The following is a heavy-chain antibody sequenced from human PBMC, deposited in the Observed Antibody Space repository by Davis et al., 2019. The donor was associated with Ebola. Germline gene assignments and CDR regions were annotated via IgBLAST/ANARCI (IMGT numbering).Heavy chain of an antibody. J-gene: IGHJ6*02. Sequence: SETLSLTCTVSGASISSRSYYWGWIRQPPGKGLEWVGSFPYGDNTHYYNPSLRRRVTISVDTSRNQFSLKLRSATAADTAVYYCARAGQRERQFLINAMDVWGQGTTVSVSS. V-gene: IGHV4-39*01. CDR2: FPYGDNTH. D-gene: IGHD1-1*01. CDR3: ARAGQRERQFLINAMDV. CDR1: GASISSRSYY.